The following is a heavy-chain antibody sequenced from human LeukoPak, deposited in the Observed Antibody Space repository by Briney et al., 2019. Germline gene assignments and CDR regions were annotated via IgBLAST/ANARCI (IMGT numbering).Heavy chain of an antibody. CDR3: ARVGCHQWMDY. D-gene: IGHD5-12*01. Sequence: GGSLRLSCAASGFTLSSYSMNWVRQAPGKGLEWVSYISGGSSTIYNADSVKGRFTISRDNAKNLLYLLMDTLRAEDTAVYYCARVGCHQWMDYWGQGTLVTVFS. CDR1: GFTLSSYS. CDR2: ISGGSSTI. J-gene: IGHJ4*02. V-gene: IGHV3-48*01.